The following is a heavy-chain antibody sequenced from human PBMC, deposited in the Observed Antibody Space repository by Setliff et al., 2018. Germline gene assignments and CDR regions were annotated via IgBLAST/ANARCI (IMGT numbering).Heavy chain of an antibody. CDR3: ARTAGSSSASGFDY. V-gene: IGHV3-11*06. CDR2: ISGSSTYT. D-gene: IGHD2-15*01. CDR1: GFTFSDYY. J-gene: IGHJ4*02. Sequence: GGSLRLSCVASGFTFSDYYMSWIRQAPGKGLEWVSSISGSSTYTYYADSVKGRFTISRDNAKDSLYLQMNSLRAEDTAVYYCARTAGSSSASGFDYWGQGTLVTVSS.